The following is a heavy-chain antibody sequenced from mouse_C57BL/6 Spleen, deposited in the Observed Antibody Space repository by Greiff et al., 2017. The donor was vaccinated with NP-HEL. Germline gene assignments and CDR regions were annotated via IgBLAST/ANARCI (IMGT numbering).Heavy chain of an antibody. CDR2: ISDGGSYT. CDR1: GFTFSSYA. CDR3: ARGGLRRAMDY. D-gene: IGHD2-4*01. Sequence: DVMLVESGGGLVKPGGSLKLSCAASGFTFSSYAMSWVRQTPEKRLEWVATISDGGSYTYYPDNVKGRFTISRDNAKNNLYLQMSHLKSEDTAMYYCARGGLRRAMDYWGQGTSVTVSS. J-gene: IGHJ4*01. V-gene: IGHV5-4*03.